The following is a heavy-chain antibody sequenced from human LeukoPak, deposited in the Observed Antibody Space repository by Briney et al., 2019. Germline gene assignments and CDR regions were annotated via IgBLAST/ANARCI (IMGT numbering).Heavy chain of an antibody. CDR3: ARAESNYDSSGGYGMDV. V-gene: IGHV3-53*04. J-gene: IGHJ6*02. D-gene: IGHD3-22*01. CDR1: GFTVSSNY. Sequence: SGGSLRLSCAASGFTVSSNYMSWVRQAPGKGLEWVSVVYSGGSTYYADSAKGRFTISRHNSKNTLYLQMNSLRAEDTAVYYCARAESNYDSSGGYGMDVWGQGTTVTVSS. CDR2: VYSGGST.